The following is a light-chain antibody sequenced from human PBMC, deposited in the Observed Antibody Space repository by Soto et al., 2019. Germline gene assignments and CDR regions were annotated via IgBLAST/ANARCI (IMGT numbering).Light chain of an antibody. Sequence: QSALTQPRSVSGSPGQSVTISCTGTSSDVGGYNYVSWYQQHPGKAPKLMIYDVSKRPSGVPDRFSGSKSGNTASLTISGLQAEDEADYYCCSYRNFNTLEMVFGGGTKVTVL. V-gene: IGLV2-11*01. CDR1: SSDVGGYNY. CDR2: DVS. J-gene: IGLJ3*02. CDR3: CSYRNFNTLEMV.